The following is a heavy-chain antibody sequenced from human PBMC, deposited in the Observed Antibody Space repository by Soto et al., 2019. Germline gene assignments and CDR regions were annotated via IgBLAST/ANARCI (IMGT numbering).Heavy chain of an antibody. D-gene: IGHD1-1*01. CDR2: IEPSDSYI. Sequence: GESLKISCTASGYNFNNNWIGWVRQTPGKGLEVMGRIEPSDSYIDYSPSFKGHVTISSDKSIKTVYLQWSSLKASDTALYYCARLRSLPSTSKFANVFDYWVQGALVTVSS. CDR1: GYNFNNNW. J-gene: IGHJ4*02. V-gene: IGHV5-10-1*01. CDR3: ARLRSLPSTSKFANVFDY.